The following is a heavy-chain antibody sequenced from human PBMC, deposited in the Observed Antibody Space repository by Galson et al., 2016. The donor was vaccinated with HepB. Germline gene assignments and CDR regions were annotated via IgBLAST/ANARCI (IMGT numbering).Heavy chain of an antibody. J-gene: IGHJ4*02. CDR1: GGSTISSSYY. CDR3: ARRLTYCSGPSCNFDY. D-gene: IGHD2-15*01. Sequence: ETLSLTCTVSGGSTISSSYYWGWIRQPPGKGLEWIGTIYYRGNPYYNPSLKSRVSISVDTSKNQFSLRLTSVTATDTAVYYCARRLTYCSGPSCNFDYWGQGTLVTVSS. V-gene: IGHV4-39*01. CDR2: IYYRGNP.